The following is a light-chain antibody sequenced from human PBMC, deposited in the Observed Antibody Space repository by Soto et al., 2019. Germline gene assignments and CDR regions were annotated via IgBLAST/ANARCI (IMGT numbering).Light chain of an antibody. CDR3: QQSYSTPWT. Sequence: DIQMTQSPSSLSASVGDRVTITCRASQSISSYLNWYQQKPGKAPNLLIYDASSLQSGVPSRFSVSGSGTDFTPTISSLQPEDSATYYCQQSYSTPWTFGQGTKLEIK. V-gene: IGKV1-39*01. CDR1: QSISSY. CDR2: DAS. J-gene: IGKJ2*01.